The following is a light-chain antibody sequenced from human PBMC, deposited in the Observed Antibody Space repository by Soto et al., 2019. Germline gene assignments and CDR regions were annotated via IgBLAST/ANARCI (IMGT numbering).Light chain of an antibody. CDR3: QKNYSFHIN. CDR2: WAY. V-gene: IGKV4-1*01. CDR1: QTVLDSSNNKDY. J-gene: IGKJ3*01. Sequence: DIVMTQSPDSLALSLGDSSTIDCKSSQTVLDSSNNKDYLTWYQQKPGQPPKMIIYWAYTRESGVNDRFIGGGSGKDFTLTIRSMQDEDVAVYYCQKNYSFHINFGTGNKGAIK.